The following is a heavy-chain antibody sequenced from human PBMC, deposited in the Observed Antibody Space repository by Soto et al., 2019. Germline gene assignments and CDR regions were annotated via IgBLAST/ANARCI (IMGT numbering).Heavy chain of an antibody. Sequence: SETLSLTGASCGDGVPLNSAYCNWIRQSPSRGLEWLGRTYYRSKWYSDYAVSVKSRITINPDTSKNQFSLQLRSLRSDDTAVYYCAREGISSSGGMDGWGQGTTVTVSS. CDR1: GDGVPLNSAY. CDR2: TYYRSKWYS. V-gene: IGHV6-1*01. J-gene: IGHJ6*02. D-gene: IGHD6-6*01. CDR3: AREGISSSGGMDG.